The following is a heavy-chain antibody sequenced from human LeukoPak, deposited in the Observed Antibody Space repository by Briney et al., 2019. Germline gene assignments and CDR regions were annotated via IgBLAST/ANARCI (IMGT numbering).Heavy chain of an antibody. CDR1: GFIFAGYT. CDR2: ISPSGGNT. D-gene: IGHD6-19*01. Sequence: GGSLRLSCAGSGFIFAGYTMNWVRQAPGKGLQWLAYISPSGGNTLYADSVKGRFTISRDNVKNVVYLQMNSLTPEDTALYYCASRRSGWPNDAFDIWGQGTMVTVTS. J-gene: IGHJ3*02. CDR3: ASRRSGWPNDAFDI. V-gene: IGHV3-48*01.